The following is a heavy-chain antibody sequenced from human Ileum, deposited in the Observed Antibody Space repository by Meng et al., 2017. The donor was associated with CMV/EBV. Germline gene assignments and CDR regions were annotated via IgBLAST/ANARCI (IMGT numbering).Heavy chain of an antibody. Sequence: GESLKISCAASGFTFSSYSMNWVRQAPGKGLEWVSSIISGSIYIYYADSVKGRFTISRDNAKNSLYLQMNSLRAEDPAVYYCASYDILTSFHYWGQGTLVTVSS. CDR1: GFTFSSYS. CDR3: ASYDILTSFHY. CDR2: IISGSIYI. D-gene: IGHD3-9*01. J-gene: IGHJ4*02. V-gene: IGHV3-21*01.